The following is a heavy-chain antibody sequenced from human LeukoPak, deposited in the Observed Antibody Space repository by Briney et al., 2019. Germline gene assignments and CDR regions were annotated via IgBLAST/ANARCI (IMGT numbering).Heavy chain of an antibody. D-gene: IGHD4-23*01. CDR1: GFTFSTYP. CDR3: VKRGSGGRPYFFDY. V-gene: IGHV3-30*18. J-gene: IGHJ4*02. Sequence: GGSLRLSCGASGFTFSTYPMHWVRQAPGKGLEWVAAISKEGSNKYYADSVKGRYTISRDSSKNTLYLEMNSLSGEDTAVYYCVKRGSGGRPYFFDYWGQGTLVTVSS. CDR2: ISKEGSNK.